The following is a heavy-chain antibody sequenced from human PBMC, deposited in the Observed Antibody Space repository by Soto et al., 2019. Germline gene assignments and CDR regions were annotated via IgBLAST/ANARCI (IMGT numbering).Heavy chain of an antibody. D-gene: IGHD6-13*01. CDR1: GFTFGDYA. V-gene: IGHV3-49*03. Sequence: PGGSLRLSCTASGFTFGDYAMSWFRQAPGKGLEWVGFIRSKAHGGTTEYAASVKGRFTISRDDSKSIAYLQMNSLKTEDTAVYYCTRAAYSSSWYPYYYYGMDVWGQGTTVTVSS. CDR2: IRSKAHGGTT. CDR3: TRAAYSSSWYPYYYYGMDV. J-gene: IGHJ6*02.